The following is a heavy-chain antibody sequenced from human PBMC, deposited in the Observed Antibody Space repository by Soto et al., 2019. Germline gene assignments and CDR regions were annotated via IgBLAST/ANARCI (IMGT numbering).Heavy chain of an antibody. Sequence: ASVKVSCKASGYTFTGYYMHWVRQAPGQGLEWMGWINPNSGGTNYAQKFQGWVTMTRDTSISTAYMELSRLRSDDPALYYCARGSRIAARLCAFDIWGQGTMVTVSS. CDR1: GYTFTGYY. CDR3: ARGSRIAARLCAFDI. J-gene: IGHJ3*02. V-gene: IGHV1-2*04. D-gene: IGHD6-6*01. CDR2: INPNSGGT.